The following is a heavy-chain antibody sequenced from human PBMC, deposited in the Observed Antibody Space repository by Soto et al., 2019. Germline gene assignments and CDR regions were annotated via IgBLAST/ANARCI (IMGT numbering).Heavy chain of an antibody. J-gene: IGHJ6*02. D-gene: IGHD3-3*01. CDR1: GYTFTGYY. V-gene: IGHV1-2*02. CDR2: INPNSGGT. CDR3: ARLSFYHFRSDTYGMDG. Sequence: ASLKVSCKASGYTFTGYYMHWVRQAAGQGLEWMRWINPNSGGTNYAQKFQGRVTMTRDTSISTAYMEMSRPRSDDTAVYYCARLSFYHFRSDTYGMDGWGQGTKVTVSS.